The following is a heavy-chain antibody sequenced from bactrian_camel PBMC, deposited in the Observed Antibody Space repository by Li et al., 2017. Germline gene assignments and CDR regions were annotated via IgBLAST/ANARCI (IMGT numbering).Heavy chain of an antibody. CDR1: RYSDC. J-gene: IGHJ4*01. Sequence: DVQLVESGGDSVQTGGSLRLSCTVSRYSDCIGWYRQAPGKEREGVGAIYSGGGTTTYADSVKGRFTISLDNNKLYLQMNGLKVEDTAKYYCAEQLLDYAIGDYPQCGGDDYYAWGQGTQVTVSS. CDR3: AEQLLDYAIGDYPQCGGDDYYA. V-gene: IGHV3S42*01. D-gene: IGHD4*01. CDR2: IYSGGGTT.